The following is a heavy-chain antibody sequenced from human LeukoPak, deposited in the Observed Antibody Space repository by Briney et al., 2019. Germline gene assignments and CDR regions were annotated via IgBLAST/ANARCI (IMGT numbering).Heavy chain of an antibody. CDR1: GFTLSTYA. J-gene: IGHJ4*02. Sequence: GGSLRLSCAASGFTLSTYAMSWVRQTPGKGLEWVAATSSSDAGTYHADSVRGRFTISRDNAKNTLYLQMNSLRAEDTAVYYCTRERYGPTAYDYWGQGALVTVSS. V-gene: IGHV3-23*01. CDR2: TSSSDAGT. CDR3: TRERYGPTAYDY. D-gene: IGHD5-18*01.